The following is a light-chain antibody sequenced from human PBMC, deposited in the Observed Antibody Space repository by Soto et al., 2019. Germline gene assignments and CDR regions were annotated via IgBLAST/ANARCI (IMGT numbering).Light chain of an antibody. CDR1: SSDVGSYNL. Sequence: QSALTQPASVSGSPGQSITISCTGTSSDVGSYNLVSWYQQHPGKAPKLMIYEGSKRPSGVSNRVSGSKSVNTASLPISGLQAEDEADYYCYSYAGSSTFFYVFGTGTKLTVL. CDR3: YSYAGSSTFFYV. V-gene: IGLV2-23*03. J-gene: IGLJ1*01. CDR2: EGS.